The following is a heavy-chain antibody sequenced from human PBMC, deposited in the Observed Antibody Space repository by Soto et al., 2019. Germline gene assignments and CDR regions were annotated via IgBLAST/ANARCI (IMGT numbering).Heavy chain of an antibody. CDR2: INHSGIT. D-gene: IGHD2-2*01. CDR1: GGSFSGYF. CDR3: GAYCSRTYCYDWFDP. V-gene: IGHV4-34*01. J-gene: IGHJ5*02. Sequence: PSETLSLTCTVSGGSFSGYFWTWIRQPPGKGLEWLAEINHSGITNYNPSVESRVSMSVDTSKNQFSLRLYSVTAADTAVYYCGAYCSRTYCYDWFDPWGQGTLVTVSS.